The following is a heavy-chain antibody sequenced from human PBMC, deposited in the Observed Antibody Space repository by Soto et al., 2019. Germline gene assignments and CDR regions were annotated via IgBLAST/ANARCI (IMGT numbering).Heavy chain of an antibody. CDR3: ARPYYYDSSGYYLY. CDR2: INHSGST. D-gene: IGHD3-22*01. V-gene: IGHV4-34*01. J-gene: IGHJ4*02. CDR1: GGSFSGYY. Sequence: SLTCAVYGGSFSGYYWSWIRQPPGKGLEWIGEINHSGSTNYNPSLKSRVTISVDTSKNQFSLKLSSVTAADTAVYYCARPYYYDSSGYYLYWGQGTLVTVSS.